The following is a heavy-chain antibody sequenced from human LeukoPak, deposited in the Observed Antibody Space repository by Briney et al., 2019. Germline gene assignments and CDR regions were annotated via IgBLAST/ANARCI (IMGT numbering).Heavy chain of an antibody. Sequence: SETLSLTCTVSGGSISSYYWSWIRQPPGKGLEWIGYIYYSGSTNYNPSLKSRVTISVDTSKNQFSLKLSSVTAADTAVYYCARPHYCSGGSCYHFDPWGQGILVTVSS. J-gene: IGHJ5*02. CDR3: ARPHYCSGGSCYHFDP. CDR1: GGSISSYY. D-gene: IGHD2-15*01. V-gene: IGHV4-59*01. CDR2: IYYSGST.